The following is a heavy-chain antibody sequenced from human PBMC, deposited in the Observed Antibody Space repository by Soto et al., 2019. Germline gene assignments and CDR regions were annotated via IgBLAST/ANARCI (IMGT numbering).Heavy chain of an antibody. CDR2: IYPGDSDT. CDR1: GYTFTSFW. CDR3: ARQNAVIRGPLTNTWFDL. J-gene: IGHJ5*02. D-gene: IGHD3-10*01. Sequence: GESLKISCKASGYTFTSFWIAWVRQMPGKGLEWMGIIYPGDSDTRDSPSFQGQVTISADKSISTAFLQWSSLKASDTAIYYCARQNAVIRGPLTNTWFDLWGQGNLVTVSS. V-gene: IGHV5-51*01.